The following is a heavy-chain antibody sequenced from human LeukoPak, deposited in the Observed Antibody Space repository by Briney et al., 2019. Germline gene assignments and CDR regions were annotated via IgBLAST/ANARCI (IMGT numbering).Heavy chain of an antibody. CDR3: ARQVYYDSSGYYYTGEFDY. CDR1: GASIRSSSYY. Sequence: PSGTLSLTCTVSGASIRSSSYYWGWIRQPPGKGLEWIGSIYYSGTTYYNPSLKSRVTISVDMSKNQFSLKLSSVTAADTAIYYCARQVYYDSSGYYYTGEFDYWGQGTLVTVSS. D-gene: IGHD3-22*01. J-gene: IGHJ4*02. CDR2: IYYSGTT. V-gene: IGHV4-39*01.